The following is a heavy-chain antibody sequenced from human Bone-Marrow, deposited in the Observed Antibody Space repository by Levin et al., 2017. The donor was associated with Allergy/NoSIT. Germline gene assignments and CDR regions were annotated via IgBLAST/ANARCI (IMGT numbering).Heavy chain of an antibody. V-gene: IGHV3-30*04. CDR2: ISFDGSNK. J-gene: IGHJ6*02. D-gene: IGHD3-16*01. Sequence: RGESLKISCAPSGFLFSTYAMHWVRQAPGKGLEWVAVISFDGSNKDHADSVKGRFTISRDNSQNTLFLQMNSLRAEDTAVYYCARDLTLNSYYYYGMDVWGQGTTVTVSS. CDR1: GFLFSTYA. CDR3: ARDLTLNSYYYYGMDV.